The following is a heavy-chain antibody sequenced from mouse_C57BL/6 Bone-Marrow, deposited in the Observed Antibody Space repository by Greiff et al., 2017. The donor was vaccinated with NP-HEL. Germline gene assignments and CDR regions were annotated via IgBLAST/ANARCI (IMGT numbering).Heavy chain of an antibody. D-gene: IGHD2-5*01. V-gene: IGHV5-4*01. CDR3: ARDPAYSNYEAY. CDR1: GFTFSSYA. CDR2: ISDGGSYT. J-gene: IGHJ3*01. Sequence: EVMLVESGGGLVKPGGSLKLSCAASGFTFSSYAMSWVRQTPEKRLEWVATISDGGSYTYYPDNVKGRITISRDNAKNNLYLHMSHLKSEDTAMYYCARDPAYSNYEAYWGQGTLVTVSA.